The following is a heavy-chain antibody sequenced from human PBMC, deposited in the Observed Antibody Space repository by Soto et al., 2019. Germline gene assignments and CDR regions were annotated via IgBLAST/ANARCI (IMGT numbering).Heavy chain of an antibody. Sequence: QVQLVQSGAEVKKPGSSVKVSCKASADTFNSYSLSWLRQAPGQRLEWMGGITPVFATADYAQSFEDRLTITADDSTSTVYMELSSLRSDDTAVDYCARSLEGTRVTNWFDPWGQGALVTVSS. J-gene: IGHJ5*02. CDR1: ADTFNSYS. V-gene: IGHV1-69*01. CDR2: ITPVFATA. CDR3: ARSLEGTRVTNWFDP. D-gene: IGHD4-17*01.